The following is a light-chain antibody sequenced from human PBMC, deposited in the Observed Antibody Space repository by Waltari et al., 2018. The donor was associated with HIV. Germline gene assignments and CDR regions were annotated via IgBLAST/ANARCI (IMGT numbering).Light chain of an antibody. CDR1: TSNIGSNY. V-gene: IGLV1-47*01. J-gene: IGLJ2*01. CDR3: VAWDDSLRGVL. Sequence: SVLTQPPSASGTPGQRVTISCSGSTSNIGSNYVFWYQHLPGTAPKLPINRNDQRPSGGPDRFAGATSGSSASLAISGLRSEDDADYYCVAWDDSLRGVLFGGGTKVAVL. CDR2: RND.